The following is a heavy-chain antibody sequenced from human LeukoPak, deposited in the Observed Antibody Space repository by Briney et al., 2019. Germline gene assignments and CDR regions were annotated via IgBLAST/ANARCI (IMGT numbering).Heavy chain of an antibody. J-gene: IGHJ5*02. Sequence: ASVKVSCKASGYTFTRYGISWVRQAPGQGLEWMGWISAYNGNTNYAQKLQGRVTMTTDTSTSTAYMELRSLRSDDTAVHYCARDDIVVVPAAPNWFDPWGQGTLVTVSS. V-gene: IGHV1-18*01. D-gene: IGHD2-2*01. CDR3: ARDDIVVVPAAPNWFDP. CDR2: ISAYNGNT. CDR1: GYTFTRYG.